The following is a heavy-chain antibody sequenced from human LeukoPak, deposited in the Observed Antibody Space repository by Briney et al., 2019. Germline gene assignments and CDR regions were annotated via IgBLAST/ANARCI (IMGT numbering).Heavy chain of an antibody. J-gene: IGHJ4*02. Sequence: GGSLRLSCAASGFTFSSYAMSWVRQAPGKGLEWVSAISGSGGSTYYADSVKGRFTISRDNSKNTLYLQMNSLRAEDTAVYYCAKDRSRLGPALDQLLLYYWGQGTLVTVSS. CDR3: AKDRSRLGPALDQLLLYY. CDR1: GFTFSSYA. V-gene: IGHV3-23*01. CDR2: ISGSGGST. D-gene: IGHD2-2*01.